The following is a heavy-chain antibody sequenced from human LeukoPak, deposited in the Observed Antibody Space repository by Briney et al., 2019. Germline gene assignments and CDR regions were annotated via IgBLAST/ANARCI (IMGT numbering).Heavy chain of an antibody. J-gene: IGHJ3*02. CDR2: IYYSGST. CDR3: AGEVVPAVIDAFYI. Sequence: SETLSLTCTVSGGSISSYYWSWIRQPPGKGLEWIGYIYYSGSTNYNPSLKSRVTISVDTSKNQFSLKLSSVTAADTAVYYCAGEVVPAVIDAFYIWGQGTMVTVSS. V-gene: IGHV4-59*01. CDR1: GGSISSYY. D-gene: IGHD2-2*01.